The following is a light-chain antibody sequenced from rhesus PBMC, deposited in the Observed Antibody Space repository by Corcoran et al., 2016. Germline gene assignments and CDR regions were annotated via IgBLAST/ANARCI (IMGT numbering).Light chain of an antibody. CDR2: AAT. J-gene: IGKJ4*01. CDR3: QQYKSYPLT. V-gene: IGKV1-28*02. Sequence: DIQMTQSPSSLSASVGDTVTITCRASQDISSFLDWFPQKPEKAPKLLIYAATTLQSGVPSRFSGSGSGTDFTRTSSSLQPEDFATYYCQQYKSYPLTFGGGTKVEIK. CDR1: QDISSF.